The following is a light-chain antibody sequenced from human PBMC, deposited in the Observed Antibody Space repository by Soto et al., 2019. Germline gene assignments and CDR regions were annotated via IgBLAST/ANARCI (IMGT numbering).Light chain of an antibody. V-gene: IGKV1-9*01. CDR3: QHLDRYPFS. J-gene: IGKJ4*01. CDR2: SAS. Sequence: DIQLTQSPSFLSASVGDRVTITCRASLDIRGYLAWYQQKPGRVPRLLIYSASTLQSGVPSRFSGSGSGTEFTLTISSLQPEAFASSYCQHLDRYPFSFGGGTKVDIK. CDR1: LDIRGY.